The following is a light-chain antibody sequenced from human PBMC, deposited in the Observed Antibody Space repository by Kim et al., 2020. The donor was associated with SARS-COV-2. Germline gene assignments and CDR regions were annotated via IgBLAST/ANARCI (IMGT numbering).Light chain of an antibody. CDR1: QDISNY. Sequence: DIQMTQSPSSLSASVGDRVTITCQASQDISNYLNWYQQKPGKPPKLLIYDASNLETGVPSRFSGSGSGTDFTFTISSLQPEDIATYYCQQYDNLPLTFGGVTKVDIK. V-gene: IGKV1-33*01. J-gene: IGKJ4*01. CDR3: QQYDNLPLT. CDR2: DAS.